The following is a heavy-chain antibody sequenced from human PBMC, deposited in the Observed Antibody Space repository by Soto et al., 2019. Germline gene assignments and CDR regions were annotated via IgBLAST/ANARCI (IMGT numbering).Heavy chain of an antibody. D-gene: IGHD6-19*01. CDR1: GFSISDYG. V-gene: IGHV3-30*03. CDR2: ISYDGNNT. J-gene: IGHJ4*02. CDR3: ARALVSGPPY. Sequence: GGSLRLSCAASGFSISDYGMEWVRQAPGKGLEWVALISYDGNNTYYADSVKGRFTISRDNAKNSLYLQMNSLRAEDTAVYYCARALVSGPPYWGQGTLVTVS.